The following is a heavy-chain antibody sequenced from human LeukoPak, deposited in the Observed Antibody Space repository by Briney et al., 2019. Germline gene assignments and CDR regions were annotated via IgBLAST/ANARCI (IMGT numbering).Heavy chain of an antibody. Sequence: PGGSLRLSCAASGFTFDDYAMHWVRQAPGKGLEWVSGISWNSGSIGYADSVKGRFTMSRDNAKNSLYLQMNSLRVEDTAVYYCARAPTFSGWFDYWGQGTLVTVSS. J-gene: IGHJ4*02. D-gene: IGHD6-19*01. CDR1: GFTFDDYA. V-gene: IGHV3-9*01. CDR3: ARAPTFSGWFDY. CDR2: ISWNSGSI.